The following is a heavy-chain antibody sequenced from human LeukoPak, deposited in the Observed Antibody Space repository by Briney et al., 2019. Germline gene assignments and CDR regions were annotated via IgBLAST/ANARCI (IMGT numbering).Heavy chain of an antibody. Sequence: SQTLSLTCAISGDSVSRNSAAWNWIRQSPSRGLEWLGRTYYKSKWYNDYAVSVKSRITINPDTSKNRFSLQLKSVTPEDTAVYYCARAPIVGATHIDYWGQGTLVTVSS. CDR2: TYYKSKWYN. CDR1: GDSVSRNSAA. V-gene: IGHV6-1*01. D-gene: IGHD1-26*01. CDR3: ARAPIVGATHIDY. J-gene: IGHJ4*02.